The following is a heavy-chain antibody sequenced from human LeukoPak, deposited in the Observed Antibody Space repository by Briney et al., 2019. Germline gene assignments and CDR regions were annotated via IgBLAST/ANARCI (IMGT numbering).Heavy chain of an antibody. CDR2: INTNTGNP. CDR3: ATETSGSSWSPENDAFDI. J-gene: IGHJ3*02. Sequence: ASVKVSCKASGYTFTSYGISWVRQAPGQGLEWMGWINTNTGNPTYAQGFTGRFVFSLDTSVSTAYLQISSLKAEDTAVYYCATETSGSSWSPENDAFDIWGQGTMVTVSS. D-gene: IGHD6-13*01. CDR1: GYTFTSYG. V-gene: IGHV7-4-1*02.